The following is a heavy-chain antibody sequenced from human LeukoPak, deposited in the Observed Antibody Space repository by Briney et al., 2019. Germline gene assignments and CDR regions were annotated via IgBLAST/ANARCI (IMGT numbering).Heavy chain of an antibody. CDR2: ISYSGST. D-gene: IGHD3-9*01. Sequence: SETLSLTCTVSGGSISSFYWSWIRQPPGKGLEWIGYISYSGSTNYNPSLKSRVTISIDTSKNQFSLKLRSVTAADTAIYYCARQGYDILTGYIDAFDIWGQGTMVTVSS. J-gene: IGHJ3*02. CDR3: ARQGYDILTGYIDAFDI. V-gene: IGHV4-59*08. CDR1: GGSISSFY.